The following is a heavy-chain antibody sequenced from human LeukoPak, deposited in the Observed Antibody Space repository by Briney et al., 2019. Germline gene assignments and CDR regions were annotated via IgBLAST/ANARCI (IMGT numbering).Heavy chain of an antibody. CDR2: IIPILGIA. J-gene: IGHJ4*02. V-gene: IGHV1-69*04. CDR1: GGTFSSYA. D-gene: IGHD5-18*01. CDR3: ARDSPGIQPGRGFDY. Sequence: SVKVSCKASGGTFSSYAISWVRQAPGQGLEWMGRIIPILGIANYAKKFQGRVTITADKSTSTAYMELSSLRSEDTAVDYCARDSPGIQPGRGFDYWGQGTLVTVSS.